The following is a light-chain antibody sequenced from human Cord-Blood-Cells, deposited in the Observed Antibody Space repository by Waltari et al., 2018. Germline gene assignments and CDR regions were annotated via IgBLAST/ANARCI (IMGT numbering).Light chain of an antibody. J-gene: IGLJ3*02. CDR1: SSDVGGYNY. CDR2: DVS. CDR3: SSYTSSSTRV. Sequence: QSALTQPASVSGSPGQSITISCTGTSSDVGGYNYVSWYQQHPGKAPKLMIYDVSNRASGVSNRFSGSKSGNTASLTISGLQAEDEAAYYCSSYTSSSTRVFGGGTKLTVL. V-gene: IGLV2-14*01.